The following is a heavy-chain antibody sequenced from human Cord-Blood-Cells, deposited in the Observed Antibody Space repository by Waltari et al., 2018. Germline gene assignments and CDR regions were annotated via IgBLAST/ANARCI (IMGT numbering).Heavy chain of an antibody. D-gene: IGHD3-3*01. CDR2: NNPDSGGT. Sequence: QVQLVQSGAEVKKPGASVKVSCKASGYTFTGYYMHWVRQAPGQGLEWMGWNNPDSGGTSYAQKFQGWVTMTRDTSISTAYMELSRLRSDDTAVYYCARDRNRAFWSGYYAFDIWGQGTMVTVSS. CDR1: GYTFTGYY. J-gene: IGHJ3*02. V-gene: IGHV1-2*04. CDR3: ARDRNRAFWSGYYAFDI.